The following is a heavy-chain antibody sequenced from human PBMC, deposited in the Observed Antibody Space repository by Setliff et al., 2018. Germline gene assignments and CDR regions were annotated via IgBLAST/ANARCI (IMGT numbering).Heavy chain of an antibody. CDR2: VFYNGAA. CDR1: DPISDAS. J-gene: IGHJ4*02. Sequence: PSETLSLTCPQESLRDPISDASIMAWIRQPPGKGLEFIGYVFYNGAAKYDPSLKSRVTMSVDTSKTQFSLKLNSMTTADTAVYYCARGGTYRYFDYWGQGALVTVSS. V-gene: IGHV4-61*08. CDR3: ARGGTYRYFDY.